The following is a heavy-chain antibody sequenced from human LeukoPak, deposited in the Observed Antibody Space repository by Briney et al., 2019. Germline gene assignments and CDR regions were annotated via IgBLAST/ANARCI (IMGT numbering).Heavy chain of an antibody. J-gene: IGHJ4*02. Sequence: VASVKVSCKASGYTFTGYYMHWVRQAPGQGLEWMGRINPNSGGTNYAQKFQGRVTMTRDTSISTAYMELSRLRSDDTAVYYCARDYYDTLTGYYREDYWGQGTLVTVSS. V-gene: IGHV1-2*06. D-gene: IGHD3-9*01. CDR3: ARDYYDTLTGYYREDY. CDR2: INPNSGGT. CDR1: GYTFTGYY.